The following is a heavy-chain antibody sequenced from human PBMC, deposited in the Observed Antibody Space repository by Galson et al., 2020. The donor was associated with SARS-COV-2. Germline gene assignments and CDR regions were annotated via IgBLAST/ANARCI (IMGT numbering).Heavy chain of an antibody. J-gene: IGHJ4*02. CDR3: ARGYGDYGTFDY. D-gene: IGHD4-17*01. V-gene: IGHV4-39*07. CDR1: GGSISSRSYY. CDR2: IYYSGST. Sequence: SETLSLTCTVSGGSISSRSYYWGWIRQPPGKGLEWIGSIYYSGSTYYNPSLKSRVTISGDTPKNQFSLKLSSVTAADTAVYYCARGYGDYGTFDYWGQGTLVTVSS.